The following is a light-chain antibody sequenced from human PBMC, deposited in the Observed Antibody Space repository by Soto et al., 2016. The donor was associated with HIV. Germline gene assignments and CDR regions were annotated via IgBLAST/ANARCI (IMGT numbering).Light chain of an antibody. V-gene: IGKV1-17*03. CDR2: TAS. Sequence: DIQMTQSPSALSASVGDRVTITCRASQGITKYLAWSQQKPGKAPKRLIYTASSLQSGVPSRFSGSGSGTEFTLTISSLQPDDFATYYCLQYNSYPYTFGQGTKLEIK. J-gene: IGKJ2*01. CDR3: LQYNSYPYT. CDR1: QGITKY.